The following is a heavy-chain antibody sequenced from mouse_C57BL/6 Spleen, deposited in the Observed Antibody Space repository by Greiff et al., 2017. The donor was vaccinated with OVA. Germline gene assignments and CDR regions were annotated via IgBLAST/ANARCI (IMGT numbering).Heavy chain of an antibody. J-gene: IGHJ2*01. CDR3: ARTYYGNYGDFDY. CDR1: GFSFTSYG. V-gene: IGHV2-2*01. Sequence: QVQLKESGPGLVQPSQSLSITCTVSGFSFTSYGVHWVRQSPGKGLEWLGVIWSGGSTDYNAAFISRLSISKDNSKSQVFFKMNSLQADDTAIYYCARTYYGNYGDFDYWGQGTTLTVSS. CDR2: IWSGGST. D-gene: IGHD2-10*01.